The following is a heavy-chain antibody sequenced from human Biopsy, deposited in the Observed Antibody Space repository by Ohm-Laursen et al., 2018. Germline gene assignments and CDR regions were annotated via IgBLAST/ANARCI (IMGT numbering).Heavy chain of an antibody. CDR2: INPSGGST. CDR1: GYTFTSYY. D-gene: IGHD5-18*01. CDR3: ARDWNSGWRLPGMVNYYYNGMDV. J-gene: IGHJ6*02. V-gene: IGHV1-46*01. Sequence: ATVKISCKASGYTFTSYYMHWVRQAPGQGLEWMGIINPSGGSTSNTQKFQGRVTMTRDTSTSAVYMELSSLRSEDTAVYYCARDWNSGWRLPGMVNYYYNGMDVWGQGTTVTVSS.